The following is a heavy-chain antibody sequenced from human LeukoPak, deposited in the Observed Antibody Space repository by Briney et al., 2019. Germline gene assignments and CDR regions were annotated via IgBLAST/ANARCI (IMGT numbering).Heavy chain of an antibody. Sequence: KPSETLSLTCTVYGGSISTYYWSWIRQPAGKGLEWIGRIYTSGSTTYNPSLKSRVTMSVDTSNNQFSLKLTSVTAADTAVYYCARDSAPWSGHYMDVWGKGTTVTVSS. V-gene: IGHV4-4*07. CDR3: ARDSAPWSGHYMDV. CDR1: GGSISTYY. D-gene: IGHD3-3*01. J-gene: IGHJ6*03. CDR2: IYTSGST.